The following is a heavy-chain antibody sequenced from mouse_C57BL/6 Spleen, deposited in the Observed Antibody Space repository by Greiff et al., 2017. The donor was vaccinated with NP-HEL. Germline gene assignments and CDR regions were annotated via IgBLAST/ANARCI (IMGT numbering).Heavy chain of an antibody. J-gene: IGHJ3*01. Sequence: VQLQQSGPGLVKPSQSLSLTCSVTGYSITSGYYWNWIRQFPGNKLEWMGYISYDGSNNYNPSLKNRISITRDTSKNQFFLKLNSVTTEDTATYYCARDLNYDGPWFAYWGQGTLVTVSA. CDR1: GYSITSGYY. CDR2: ISYDGSN. CDR3: ARDLNYDGPWFAY. D-gene: IGHD2-3*01. V-gene: IGHV3-6*01.